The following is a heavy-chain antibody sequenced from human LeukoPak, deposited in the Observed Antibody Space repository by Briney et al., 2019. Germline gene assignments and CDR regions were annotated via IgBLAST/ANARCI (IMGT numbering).Heavy chain of an antibody. CDR2: ISGSGSST. J-gene: IGHJ4*02. D-gene: IGHD6-19*01. Sequence: GGSLRLSCAASGFTFSGYAMSWVRQAPGKGLEWVSGISGSGSSTYYADSVKGRFTISRDNSKNTLYLQMNSLRAEDTAVYYCAKAARVAGLTTFDYWGQGTLVTVSS. V-gene: IGHV3-23*01. CDR1: GFTFSGYA. CDR3: AKAARVAGLTTFDY.